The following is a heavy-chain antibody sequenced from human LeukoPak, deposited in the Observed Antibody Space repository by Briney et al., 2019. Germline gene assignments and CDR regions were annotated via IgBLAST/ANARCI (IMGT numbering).Heavy chain of an antibody. J-gene: IGHJ3*02. CDR3: ARSSRTTDDALDI. CDR2: IIPIFGIA. D-gene: IGHD1-1*01. Sequence: SVKVSCKASGGTFSSYAISWVRQAPGQGLEWMGRIIPIFGIANYAQKFQGRVTITADKSTSTAYMELSSLRSEDTAVYYCARSSRTTDDALDIWGQGTMVTVSS. CDR1: GGTFSSYA. V-gene: IGHV1-69*04.